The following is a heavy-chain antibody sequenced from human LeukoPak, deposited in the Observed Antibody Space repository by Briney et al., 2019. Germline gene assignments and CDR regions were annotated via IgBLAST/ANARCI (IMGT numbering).Heavy chain of an antibody. D-gene: IGHD1-26*01. CDR3: ARPSYSGSYGVMYYFDY. CDR2: IYPFDSKT. J-gene: IGHJ4*02. Sequence: GESLKISCKASGYSFTTVWIAWVRRMPGKGLEWMGIIYPFDSKTKYSPSFQGQVTISADKSISTAYLQWTSLKASDTAIYYCARPSYSGSYGVMYYFDYWGQGSLVTVSS. CDR1: GYSFTTVW. V-gene: IGHV5-51*01.